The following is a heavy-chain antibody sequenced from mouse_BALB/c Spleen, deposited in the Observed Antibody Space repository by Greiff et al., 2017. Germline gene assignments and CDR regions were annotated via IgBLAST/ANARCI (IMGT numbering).Heavy chain of an antibody. CDR1: GFSLTSYG. Sequence: VQRVESGPGLVAPSQSLSITCTVSGFSLTSYGVHWVRQPPGKGLEWLGVIWAGGSTNYNSALMSRLSISKDNSKSQVFLKMNSLQTDDTAMYYCARGGFHYAMDYWGQGTSVTVSS. V-gene: IGHV2-9*02. CDR3: ARGGFHYAMDY. J-gene: IGHJ4*01. CDR2: IWAGGST.